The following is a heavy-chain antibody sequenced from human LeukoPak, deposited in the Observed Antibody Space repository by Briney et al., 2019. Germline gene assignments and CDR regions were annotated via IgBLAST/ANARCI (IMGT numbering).Heavy chain of an antibody. CDR1: GFTFSIYA. Sequence: PGGSLRLSCAASGFTFSIYAMSWVRHAPGKGLECLSAISGSGGSTYYADSVKGRSTLPRDNSKHTLYLQINSLRPEHPAIYYCASHMPGWLGELLDYFDYWGQGTLVTVSS. CDR2: ISGSGGST. J-gene: IGHJ4*02. D-gene: IGHD3-10*01. V-gene: IGHV3-23*01. CDR3: ASHMPGWLGELLDYFDY.